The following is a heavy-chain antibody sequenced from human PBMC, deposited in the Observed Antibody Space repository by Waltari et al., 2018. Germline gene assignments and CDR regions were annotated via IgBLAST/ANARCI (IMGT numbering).Heavy chain of an antibody. CDR2: ISSRSSTI. Sequence: EVQLVESGGGLVQPGGSLRLSCAASGFTFSSYSMNWVRQAPGKGLEWVSYISSRSSTIYYADAVKGRFTISRDNAKNSLYLQMNSLRAEDTAVYYCARLSYYYDSSGYRHWYFDLWGRGTLVTVSS. CDR1: GFTFSSYS. CDR3: ARLSYYYDSSGYRHWYFDL. V-gene: IGHV3-48*01. D-gene: IGHD3-22*01. J-gene: IGHJ2*01.